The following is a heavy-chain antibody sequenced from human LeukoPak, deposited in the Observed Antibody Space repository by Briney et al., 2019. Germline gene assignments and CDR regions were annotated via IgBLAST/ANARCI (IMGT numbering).Heavy chain of an antibody. Sequence: PSETLSLACAVYGGSFSGYYWSWIRQPPGKGLEWIGEINHSGSTNYNPSLKSRVTISVDTSKNQFSLKLSSVTAADTAVYYCARDFRWGHFDYWGQGTLVTVSS. J-gene: IGHJ4*02. CDR2: INHSGST. V-gene: IGHV4-34*01. CDR3: ARDFRWGHFDY. CDR1: GGSFSGYY. D-gene: IGHD3-16*01.